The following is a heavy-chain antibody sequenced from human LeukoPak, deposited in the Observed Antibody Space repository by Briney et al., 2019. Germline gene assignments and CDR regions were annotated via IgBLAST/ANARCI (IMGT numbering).Heavy chain of an antibody. CDR1: GGSFSGYY. CDR2: INHSGST. V-gene: IGHV4-34*01. J-gene: IGHJ5*02. D-gene: IGHD1-26*01. CDR3: ARVGLLWSYYNWFDP. Sequence: SETLSLTCAVYGGSFSGYYWSWIRQPPGKGLEWIGEINHSGSTNYNPSLKSRVTISVDTSKNQFSLKLSSVTAADTAVYYCARVGLLWSYYNWFDPWGQGTLVTVST.